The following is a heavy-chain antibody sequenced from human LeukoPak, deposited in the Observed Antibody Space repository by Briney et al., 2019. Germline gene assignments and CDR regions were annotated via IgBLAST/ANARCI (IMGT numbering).Heavy chain of an antibody. CDR1: GFSFDDFP. D-gene: IGHD1-26*01. J-gene: IGHJ3*01. Sequence: GGSLTISCAGSGFSFDDFPMNWVRQAPGKGLQWISYIGTVSNNIYYADSVKGRYTISRDNPKNSLSLQMNSLRAEDTAVYYCAREKLYGNSLDVWGQGTMVSVSS. V-gene: IGHV3-48*01. CDR2: IGTVSNNI. CDR3: AREKLYGNSLDV.